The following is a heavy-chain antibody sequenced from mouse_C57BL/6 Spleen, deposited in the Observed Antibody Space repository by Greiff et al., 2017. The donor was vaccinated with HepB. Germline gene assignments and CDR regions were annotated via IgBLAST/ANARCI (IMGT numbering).Heavy chain of an antibody. V-gene: IGHV14-3*01. J-gene: IGHJ3*01. CDR1: GFNIKNTY. CDR2: IDPANGNT. D-gene: IGHD2-4*01. Sequence: EVKLQESVAELVRPGASVKLSCTASGFNIKNTYMHWVKQRPEQGLEWIGRIDPANGNTKYAPKFQGKATITADTSSNTAYLQLSSLTSEDTAIYYCARRYDYDVGAWFAYWGQGTLVTVSA. CDR3: ARRYDYDVGAWFAY.